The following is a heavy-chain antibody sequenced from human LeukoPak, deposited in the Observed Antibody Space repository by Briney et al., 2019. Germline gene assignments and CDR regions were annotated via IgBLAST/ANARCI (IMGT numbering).Heavy chain of an antibody. CDR3: ARGARRYYNILTGYRVTYYFDY. Sequence: SETLSLTCAVYDGSFNTSCWSWIRQPPGKGLEWIGEINHSGTTNYNPSLKSRVTISVDTSKNQFSLRLSSVTAADTAVYYCARGARRYYNILTGYRVTYYFDYWGQGTLVTVSS. V-gene: IGHV4-34*01. CDR1: DGSFNTSC. D-gene: IGHD3-9*01. J-gene: IGHJ4*02. CDR2: INHSGTT.